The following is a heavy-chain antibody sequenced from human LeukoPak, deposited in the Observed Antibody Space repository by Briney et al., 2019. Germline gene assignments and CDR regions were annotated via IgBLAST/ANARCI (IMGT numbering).Heavy chain of an antibody. Sequence: PGRSLRLSCAASGFTFSSYAMHWVRQAPGKGLEWVAVISYDGSNKYYADSVKGRFTISRDNSKKTLYLQRNSLGGEDTAGYCCAGADYYDSSGTFDYWGQGTLVTVSS. CDR3: AGADYYDSSGTFDY. V-gene: IGHV3-30-3*01. J-gene: IGHJ4*02. D-gene: IGHD3-22*01. CDR2: ISYDGSNK. CDR1: GFTFSSYA.